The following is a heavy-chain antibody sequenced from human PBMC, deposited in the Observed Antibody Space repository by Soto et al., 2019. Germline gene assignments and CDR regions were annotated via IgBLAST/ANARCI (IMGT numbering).Heavy chain of an antibody. V-gene: IGHV3-30*18. CDR1: GFTFSSYG. CDR2: ILYDGSNK. D-gene: IGHD4-17*01. J-gene: IGHJ4*02. CDR3: AKDRGALRWSEEHFYFDY. Sequence: SLRLSCAAPGFTFSSYGMHWVRQAPGKGLEWVAVILYDGSNKYHADSVKGRFTISRDNSKNTLYLQMNSLRAEDTAVYYCAKDRGALRWSEEHFYFDYWGQGTLVTVSS.